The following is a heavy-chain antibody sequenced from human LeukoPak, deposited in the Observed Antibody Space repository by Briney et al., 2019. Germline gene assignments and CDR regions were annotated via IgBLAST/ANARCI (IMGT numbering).Heavy chain of an antibody. CDR3: AKATSLVVPAADHYYYGLDV. V-gene: IGHV1-2*02. Sequence: ASVKVSCKASGYTFPDYYMHWVRQAPGQGLEWMGWINPNSGATNYAQKFQGRVTMTRDTSISTAYMELSRLRSDDTAVYYCAKATSLVVPAADHYYYGLDVWGQGTTVTVSS. D-gene: IGHD2-2*01. J-gene: IGHJ6*02. CDR1: GYTFPDYY. CDR2: INPNSGAT.